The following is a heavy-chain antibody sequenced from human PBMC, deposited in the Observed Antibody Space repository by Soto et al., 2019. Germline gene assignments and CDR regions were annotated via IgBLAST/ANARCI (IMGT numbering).Heavy chain of an antibody. D-gene: IGHD4-17*01. CDR1: GYTFTSYD. CDR3: ARAPVPIYGDYDVYYYYHMDV. CDR2: MNPNSGNT. V-gene: IGHV1-8*01. J-gene: IGHJ6*03. Sequence: QVQLVQSGAEVKKPGASVKVSCKASGYTFTSYDINWVRQATGQGLEWMGWMNPNSGNTGYAQKFQGRVTMTRNTSISTAYRELSSLRSDDTAVYYCARAPVPIYGDYDVYYYYHMDVWGKGTTVTVSS.